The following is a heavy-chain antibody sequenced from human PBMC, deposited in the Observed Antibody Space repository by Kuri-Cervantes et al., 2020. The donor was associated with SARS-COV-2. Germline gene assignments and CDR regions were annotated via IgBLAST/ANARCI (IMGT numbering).Heavy chain of an antibody. V-gene: IGHV3-21*01. CDR1: GFTFSSYS. CDR3: ASNGWGFRGPGGVSGFDY. Sequence: GGSLRLSCAASGFTFSSYSMNWVRQAPGKGPEWVSSISSSSSYIYYADSVKGRFTISRDNAKNSLYLQMNSLRAEDTAVYYCASNGWGFRGPGGVSGFDYWGQGTLVTVSS. CDR2: ISSSSSYI. J-gene: IGHJ4*02. D-gene: IGHD3-16*01.